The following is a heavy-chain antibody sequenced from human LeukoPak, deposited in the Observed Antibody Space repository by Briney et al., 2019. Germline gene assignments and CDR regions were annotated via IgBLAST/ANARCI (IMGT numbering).Heavy chain of an antibody. J-gene: IGHJ4*02. D-gene: IGHD1-26*01. Sequence: SETLSLTCSVSGGSISSSNYYWGWIHQPPGRGLEWIGTIYYSGTTFYNPSLKSRVTTSVDTSNNQFSLKLSSVTAADTAVYHCARHSNSGSLDFDYWGQGTLVTVSS. CDR1: GGSISSSNYY. V-gene: IGHV4-39*01. CDR3: ARHSNSGSLDFDY. CDR2: IYYSGTT.